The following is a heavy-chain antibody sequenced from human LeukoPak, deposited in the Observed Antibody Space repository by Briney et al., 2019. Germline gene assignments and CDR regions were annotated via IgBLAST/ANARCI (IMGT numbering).Heavy chain of an antibody. J-gene: IGHJ4*02. CDR3: ARVGYYDSSGSFFDY. D-gene: IGHD3-22*01. V-gene: IGHV4-59*01. Sequence: SETLSLTCTVSGGSISSYYWSWIRQPPGKGLEWIGYIYYSGGTNYNPSLKSRVTISVDTSKKQFSLKLSSVTAADTAVYYCARVGYYDSSGSFFDYWGQGTLVTVSS. CDR2: IYYSGGT. CDR1: GGSISSYY.